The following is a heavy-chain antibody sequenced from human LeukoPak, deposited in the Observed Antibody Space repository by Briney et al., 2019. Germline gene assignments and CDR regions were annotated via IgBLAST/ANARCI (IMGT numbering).Heavy chain of an antibody. CDR1: GGSISSYY. D-gene: IGHD5-12*01. CDR2: IYTSGST. CDR3: ARVKKRWLRLNYYYDYMDV. V-gene: IGHV4-4*07. Sequence: SETLSLTCTVSGGSISSYYWSWIRQPAGKGLGWIGRIYTSGSTNYNPSLKSRVTMSVDTSKNQFSLKLSSVTAADTAVYYCARVKKRWLRLNYYYDYMDVWGKGTTVTVSS. J-gene: IGHJ6*03.